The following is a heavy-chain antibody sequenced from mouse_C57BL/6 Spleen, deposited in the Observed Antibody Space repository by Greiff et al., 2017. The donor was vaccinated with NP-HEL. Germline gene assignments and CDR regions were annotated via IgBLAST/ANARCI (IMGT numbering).Heavy chain of an antibody. D-gene: IGHD1-1*01. J-gene: IGHJ2*01. CDR2: LNPNNGGT. CDR3: ARTDYYGSSYDY. CDR1: GYTFTDYY. Sequence: EVQLQQSGPELVKPGASVKISCKASGYTFTDYYLNWVKQSHGKSLEWIGDLNPNNGGTSYNQKFKGKATLTVDKSSSTAYMELRSLTSEDSAVYYCARTDYYGSSYDYWGQGTTLTVSS. V-gene: IGHV1-26*01.